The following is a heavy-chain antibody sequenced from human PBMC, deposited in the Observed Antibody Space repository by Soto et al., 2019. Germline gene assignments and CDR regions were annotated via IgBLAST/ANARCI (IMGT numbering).Heavy chain of an antibody. CDR1: GGSFSGYY. Sequence: SSETLSLTCAVYGGSFSGYYWSWIRQPPGKGLEWIGEINHSGSTNYNPSLKSRVTISVDTSKNQFSLKLSSVTAADTAVYYCARGHYGGNVLIWFDPWGQGNLVTVSS. CDR3: ARGHYGGNVLIWFDP. V-gene: IGHV4-34*01. CDR2: INHSGST. J-gene: IGHJ5*02. D-gene: IGHD4-17*01.